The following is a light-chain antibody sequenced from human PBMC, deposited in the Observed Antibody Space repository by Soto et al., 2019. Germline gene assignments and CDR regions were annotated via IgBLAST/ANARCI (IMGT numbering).Light chain of an antibody. J-gene: IGKJ4*01. CDR2: DAS. CDR1: QSVSSY. Sequence: EIVLTQSPATLSLSPGERATLSCRASQSVSSYLAWYQQKPGQAPRLLIYDASNRATGIPARFSGSGSGTDFTLTISSLEPEDFAXXYCQQRSNRLTFGGGTKVEIK. CDR3: QQRSNRLT. V-gene: IGKV3-11*01.